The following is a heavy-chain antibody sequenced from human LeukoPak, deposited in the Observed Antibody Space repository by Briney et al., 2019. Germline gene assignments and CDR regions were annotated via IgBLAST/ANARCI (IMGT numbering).Heavy chain of an antibody. J-gene: IGHJ4*02. CDR2: IYYSGST. V-gene: IGHV4-59*01. D-gene: IGHD5-12*01. CDR3: ARRSESGYSFDN. Sequence: PSETLSLTCTVSGGSLSSYYWSWIRKPPGRGLEYIGFIYYSGSTKYNPSLKSRVTISVDTSKNQFYLKRNSVTAADTAVYYCARRSESGYSFDNWGQGTLVTVSS. CDR1: GGSLSSYY.